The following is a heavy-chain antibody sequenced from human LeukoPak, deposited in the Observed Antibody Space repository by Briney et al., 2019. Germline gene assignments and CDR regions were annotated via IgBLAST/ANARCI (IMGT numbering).Heavy chain of an antibody. Sequence: PSETLSLTCTVSGGSISSGGYYWSWIRQHPGKGLEWTGYIYYSGSTYYNPSLKSRVTISVDTSKNQFSLKLSSVTAADTAVYYCARSVTTPHDAFDIWGQGTMVTVSS. CDR2: IYYSGST. D-gene: IGHD4-17*01. CDR1: GGSISSGGYY. V-gene: IGHV4-31*03. J-gene: IGHJ3*02. CDR3: ARSVTTPHDAFDI.